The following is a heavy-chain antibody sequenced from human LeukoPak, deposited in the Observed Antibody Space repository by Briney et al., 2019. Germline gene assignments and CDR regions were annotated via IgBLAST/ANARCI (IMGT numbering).Heavy chain of an antibody. CDR2: INSDGSST. D-gene: IGHD3-16*02. CDR1: GFTFDDYA. V-gene: IGHV3-74*01. J-gene: IGHJ4*02. Sequence: GGSLRLSCAASGFTFDDYAMHWVRQAPGKGLVWVSRINSDGSSTSYADSVKGRFTISRDNAKNTLYLQMNSLRAEDTAVYYCARVFSDYVWGSYRWDFGYWGQGTLVTVSS. CDR3: ARVFSDYVWGSYRWDFGY.